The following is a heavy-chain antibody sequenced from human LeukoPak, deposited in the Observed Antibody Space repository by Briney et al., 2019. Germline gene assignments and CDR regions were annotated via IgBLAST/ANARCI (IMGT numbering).Heavy chain of an antibody. D-gene: IGHD2-15*01. J-gene: IGHJ4*02. Sequence: GRSLRLSCAASGFSFSSYGMHWARQAPGKGLEWVALISYDGRDKYYADSVKGRFTISRDNSKNTLYLQVNSLRAEDTAVYSCAREACSGSCHSDYFDYWGLGTLVTVSS. CDR3: AREACSGSCHSDYFDY. CDR1: GFSFSSYG. CDR2: ISYDGRDK. V-gene: IGHV3-30*03.